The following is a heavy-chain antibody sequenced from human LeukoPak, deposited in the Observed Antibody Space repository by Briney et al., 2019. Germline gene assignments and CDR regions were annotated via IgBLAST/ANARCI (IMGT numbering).Heavy chain of an antibody. V-gene: IGHV3-30*18. CDR2: ISNTGSNK. CDR3: AKWGSGYYFDY. D-gene: IGHD3-16*01. Sequence: PGRSPRLSCAASGFTFSSYGIHWVRQAPGKGLEWVAVISNTGSNKYYADSVKGRFTVSRDNSKNTVYLQMNSLRTEDTAVYYCAKWGSGYYFDYWGQGTLVTVPS. CDR1: GFTFSSYG. J-gene: IGHJ4*02.